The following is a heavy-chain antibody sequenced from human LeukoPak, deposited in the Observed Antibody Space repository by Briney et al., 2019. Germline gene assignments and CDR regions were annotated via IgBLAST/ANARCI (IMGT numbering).Heavy chain of an antibody. J-gene: IGHJ3*02. D-gene: IGHD3-16*01. CDR2: ISENGGRT. V-gene: IGHV3-64*01. Sequence: GGSLRLSCAASGFTLSSYWMHWVRQAPGKGLENVSAISENGGRTYYANSVKGRFTNSRDNSKNTLYLQMDGLRAEDMAVYYCARDRVGGWAFDIWGQGTMVTVSS. CDR1: GFTLSSYW. CDR3: ARDRVGGWAFDI.